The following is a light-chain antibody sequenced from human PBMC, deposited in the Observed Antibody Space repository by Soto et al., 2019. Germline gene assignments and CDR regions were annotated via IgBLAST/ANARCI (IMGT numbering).Light chain of an antibody. J-gene: IGKJ4*01. CDR3: QQYDNLLT. Sequence: DIQMTHSPSSLAASVGDRVTITCQASHDISNYLNWYQQKPGKAPKLLIYDASNLETGVPSRFSGSGSGTDFTLTISSLQPEDIETYFCQQYDNLLTFGGGSKVEIK. V-gene: IGKV1-33*01. CDR1: HDISNY. CDR2: DAS.